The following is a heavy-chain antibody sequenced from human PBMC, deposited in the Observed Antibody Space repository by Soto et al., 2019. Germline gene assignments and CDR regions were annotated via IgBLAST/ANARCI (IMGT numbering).Heavy chain of an antibody. CDR3: ARGVSGFYGKDV. V-gene: IGHV3-74*01. D-gene: IGHD3-10*01. CDR2: INSDGSRT. CDR1: GFTFSNFW. J-gene: IGHJ6*02. Sequence: EVQLVESGGGLVQPGGSLRLSCAASGFTFSNFWMHWVRQAPGKGLVWVSRINSDGSRTNNADSVAGRFPIPRANAKNRLYVHMSSLAVEDTAVLHCARGVSGFYGKDVWGHGTTVTVSS.